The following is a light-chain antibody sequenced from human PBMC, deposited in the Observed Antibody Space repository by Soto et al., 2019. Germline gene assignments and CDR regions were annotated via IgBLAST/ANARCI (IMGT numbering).Light chain of an antibody. J-gene: IGKJ1*01. CDR3: QQYNNWPPKRS. V-gene: IGKV1-39*01. CDR1: QRISSY. Sequence: DIQMTQSPSSLSASVGDRVTITCRASQRISSYLNWYQQKPGQAPKLLINVASSLQSGVPSRFSGSGSGTEFTLTISSLQSEDFAVYYCQQYNNWPPKRSFGQGTKVDIK. CDR2: VAS.